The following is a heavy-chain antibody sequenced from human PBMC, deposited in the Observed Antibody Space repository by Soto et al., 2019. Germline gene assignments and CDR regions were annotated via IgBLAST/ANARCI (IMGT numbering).Heavy chain of an antibody. CDR1: GGTFSSYA. Sequence: QVQLVQSGAEVKKPGSSVKVSCKASGGTFSSYAISWVRQAPGQGLEWMGGIIPIFGTANYAQKFQGRVTITADESTSTAYMELSSLRSEDTAVYYCAKDFRIAAAGTANNWFDPWGQGTLVTVSS. CDR3: AKDFRIAAAGTANNWFDP. D-gene: IGHD6-13*01. CDR2: IIPIFGTA. V-gene: IGHV1-69*01. J-gene: IGHJ5*02.